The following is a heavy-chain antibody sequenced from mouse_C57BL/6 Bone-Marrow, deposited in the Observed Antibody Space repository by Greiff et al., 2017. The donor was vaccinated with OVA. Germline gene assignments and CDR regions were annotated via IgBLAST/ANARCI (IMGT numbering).Heavy chain of an antibody. V-gene: IGHV5-16*01. CDR3: ARETYDGTRDYCDY. CDR2: INYDGSST. Sequence: EVQLVESEGGLVQPGSSMKLSCTASGFTFSDYYMAWVRQVPEKGLEWVANINYDGSSTYYLDSLKSRFIISRDNAKNILYLQMSSLKSEDTATYYCARETYDGTRDYCDYWGQGTTLTVSS. J-gene: IGHJ2*01. D-gene: IGHD2-3*01. CDR1: GFTFSDYY.